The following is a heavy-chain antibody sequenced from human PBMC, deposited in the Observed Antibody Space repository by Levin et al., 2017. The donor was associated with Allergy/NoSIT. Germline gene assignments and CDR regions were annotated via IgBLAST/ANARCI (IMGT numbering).Heavy chain of an antibody. CDR1: GYTFTGYY. Sequence: GASVKVSCKASGYTFTGYYMHWVRQAPGQGLEWMGWINPNSGGTNYAQKFQGRVTMTRDTSISTAYMELSRLRSDDTAVYYCASGFLGFGVATIFDYWGQGTLVTVSS. J-gene: IGHJ4*02. CDR3: ASGFLGFGVATIFDY. D-gene: IGHD5-12*01. CDR2: INPNSGGT. V-gene: IGHV1-2*02.